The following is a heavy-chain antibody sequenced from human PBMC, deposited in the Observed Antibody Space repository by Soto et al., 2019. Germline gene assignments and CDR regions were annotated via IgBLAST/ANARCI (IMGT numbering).Heavy chain of an antibody. Sequence: GESLKISCKGSGYSFTSYWIGWVRQMPGKGLEWMGIIYPGDSDTRYSPSFQGQVTISADKSISTAYLQWSSLKASDTAMYYCARRAAANPHYYYYGMDVWGQGTTVTVS. CDR3: ARRAAANPHYYYYGMDV. CDR1: GYSFTSYW. D-gene: IGHD2-2*01. J-gene: IGHJ6*02. V-gene: IGHV5-51*01. CDR2: IYPGDSDT.